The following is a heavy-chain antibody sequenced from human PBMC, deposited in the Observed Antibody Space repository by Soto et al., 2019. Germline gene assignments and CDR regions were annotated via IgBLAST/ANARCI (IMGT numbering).Heavy chain of an antibody. J-gene: IGHJ3*02. D-gene: IGHD3-16*01. V-gene: IGHV3-7*03. CDR3: ARDLFEAARRGEYAFDI. CDR2: IKQDGSEK. Sequence: GGSLRLSCAASAFTFSSYWMSWVRQAPGKGLEWVANIKQDGSEKYYVDSVKGRFTISRDNAKNSLYLQMNSLRAEDTAVYYCARDLFEAARRGEYAFDIWGQGTMGTVS. CDR1: AFTFSSYW.